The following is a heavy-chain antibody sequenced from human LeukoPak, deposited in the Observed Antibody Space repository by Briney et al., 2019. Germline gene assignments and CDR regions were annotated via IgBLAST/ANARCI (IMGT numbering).Heavy chain of an antibody. CDR1: GGSISSSSYY. J-gene: IGHJ4*02. CDR2: IYYSGST. CDR3: ASPLGYCSGGSCYWN. Sequence: KPSETLSLTCTVSGGSISSSSYYWGWIRQPPGKGLEWIGSIYYSGSTYYNPSLKSRVTISVDTSKNQFSLKLSSVTAADTAVYYCASPLGYCSGGSCYWNWGQGTLATVSS. V-gene: IGHV4-39*01. D-gene: IGHD2-15*01.